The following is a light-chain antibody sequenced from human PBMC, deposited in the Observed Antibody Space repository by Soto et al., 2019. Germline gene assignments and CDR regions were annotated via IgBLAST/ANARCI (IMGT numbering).Light chain of an antibody. V-gene: IGLV1-44*01. CDR2: RNN. CDR1: SSNIGSNT. J-gene: IGLJ3*02. CDR3: AAWDDSLNDWV. Sequence: QSVLTQPPSASGTPEQRVTISCSGSSSNIGSNTVDWYQQLPGTAPKLLIYRNNQRPSGVPDRFSGSKSGTSASLAISGLQSEDEADYYCAAWDDSLNDWVFGGGTKLTVL.